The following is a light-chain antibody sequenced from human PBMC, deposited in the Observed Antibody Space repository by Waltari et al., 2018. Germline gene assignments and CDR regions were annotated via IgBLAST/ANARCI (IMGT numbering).Light chain of an antibody. J-gene: IGKJ2*01. CDR3: QQYGSSPPMYT. CDR2: GAS. V-gene: IGKV3-20*01. CDR1: QSVSSSY. Sequence: EIVLTQSPGTLSLSPGERATLSCRASQSVSSSYLAWYQPKPGQAPRLLIYGASSRATGMPDRVSCSGSGTDFTLTISRLEPEDFAVYYCQQYGSSPPMYTFGQGTKLEIK.